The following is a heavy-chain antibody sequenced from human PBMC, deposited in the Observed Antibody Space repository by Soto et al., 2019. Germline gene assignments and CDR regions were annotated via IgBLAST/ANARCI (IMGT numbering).Heavy chain of an antibody. J-gene: IGHJ6*03. V-gene: IGHV2-70*11. CDR3: ARISEYSSSSGYYYYYMDV. Sequence: SGPTLVNPTQTLTLTCTFSGFSLSTSGMCVSWIRQPPGKALEWLARIDWDDDKYYSTSLKTRLTISKDTSKNQVVLTMTNMDPVDTATYYCARISEYSSSSGYYYYYMDVWGKGTKVTSP. CDR2: IDWDDDK. D-gene: IGHD6-6*01. CDR1: GFSLSTSGMC.